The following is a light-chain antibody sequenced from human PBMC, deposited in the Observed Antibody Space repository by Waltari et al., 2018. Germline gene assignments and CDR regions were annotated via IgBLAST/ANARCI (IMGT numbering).Light chain of an antibody. CDR3: AAWDDSLKGVL. CDR2: ADD. J-gene: IGLJ2*01. CDR1: RSNIGNTA. Sequence: QSVLTQTPSVSAAPRQRVTISCSGSRSNIGNTAVTWYRQVPGKAPKLLVFADDLLPSGVSDRFSGSKSGTSASLAISGLRSEDEGVYFCAAWDDSLKGVLFGGGTKLTVL. V-gene: IGLV1-36*01.